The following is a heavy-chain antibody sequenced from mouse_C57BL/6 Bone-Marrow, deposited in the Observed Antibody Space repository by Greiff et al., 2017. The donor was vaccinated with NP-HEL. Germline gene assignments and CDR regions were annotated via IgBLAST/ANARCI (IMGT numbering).Heavy chain of an antibody. CDR2: INYDGSST. J-gene: IGHJ1*03. V-gene: IGHV5-16*01. D-gene: IGHD5-1*01. CDR3: ARAEYKRNYWYFDV. CDR1: GFTFSDYY. Sequence: EVKLVESEGGLVQPGSSMKLSCTASGFTFSDYYMAWVRQVPEKGLEWVANINYDGSSTYYLDSLKSRFIISRDNAKNILYLQMSSLKSEDTATYYCARAEYKRNYWYFDVWGTGTTVTVSS.